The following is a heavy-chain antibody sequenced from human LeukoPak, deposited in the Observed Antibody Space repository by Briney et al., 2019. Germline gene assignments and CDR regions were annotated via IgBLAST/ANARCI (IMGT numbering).Heavy chain of an antibody. Sequence: GGSLRLSCAASGFTFSSYAMNWVRQAPGKGLEWVSVISGSGGGTYYADSVKGRFTISRDNSKNTLYLQMNSLRAEDTAVYYCAKSSGYSSSWYHYFDYWGQGTLVTVSS. V-gene: IGHV3-23*01. J-gene: IGHJ4*02. CDR3: AKSSGYSSSWYHYFDY. CDR1: GFTFSSYA. CDR2: ISGSGGGT. D-gene: IGHD6-13*01.